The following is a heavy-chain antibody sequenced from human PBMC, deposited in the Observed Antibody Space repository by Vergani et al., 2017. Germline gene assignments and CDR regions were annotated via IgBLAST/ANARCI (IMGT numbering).Heavy chain of an antibody. CDR1: GFTFSSYA. V-gene: IGHV3-30*04. Sequence: QVQLVESGGGVVQPGRSLRLSCAASGFTFSSYAMHWVRQAPGKGLEWVAVISYDGSNKDYADSVKGRFTISRDNSKNTLYLQMNSLRAEDTAVYYCARGGDGYNFWGQGTLVTVSS. J-gene: IGHJ4*02. CDR2: ISYDGSNK. CDR3: ARGGDGYNF. D-gene: IGHD5-24*01.